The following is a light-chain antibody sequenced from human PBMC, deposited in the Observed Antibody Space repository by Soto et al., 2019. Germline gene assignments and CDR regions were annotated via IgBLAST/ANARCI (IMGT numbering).Light chain of an antibody. J-gene: IGKJ1*01. Sequence: DIQMTQSPSTLSASVGDRVTINCRASQSISSWLAWYQQKPGKAPKLLIYDASSLESGVPSRFSGSGSGTEFTLTISSLQPDDFATYYCQQYDSYWTFGQGTKVDIK. CDR3: QQYDSYWT. CDR1: QSISSW. V-gene: IGKV1-5*01. CDR2: DAS.